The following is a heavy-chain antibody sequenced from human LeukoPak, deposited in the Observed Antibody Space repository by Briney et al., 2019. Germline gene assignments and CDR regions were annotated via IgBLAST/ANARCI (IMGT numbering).Heavy chain of an antibody. D-gene: IGHD5-24*01. Sequence: PSETLSLTCTVSGGSISSHYWSWIRQPPGKGLEWIGYIYYSGSTNYNRSLKSRVTISVDTSKNQFSLKLSSVTAADTAVYYCAREVRSRWLQGFDYWGQGTLVTVSS. V-gene: IGHV4-59*11. CDR2: IYYSGST. CDR1: GGSISSHY. CDR3: AREVRSRWLQGFDY. J-gene: IGHJ4*02.